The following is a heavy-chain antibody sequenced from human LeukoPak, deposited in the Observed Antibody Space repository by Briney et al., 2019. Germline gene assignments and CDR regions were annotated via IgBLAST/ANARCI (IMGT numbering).Heavy chain of an antibody. V-gene: IGHV1-8*02. CDR2: MNPNSGNT. CDR3: ALQQVRGLGYYYYGMDV. D-gene: IGHD3-10*01. Sequence: ASVKVSCKASEYTFTSYYMPWVRQATGQGLGWMGRMNPNSGNTGYAQKFQGRVTMTRNTSISTAYVELSSLRSEDTAVYYCALQQVRGLGYYYYGMDVWGQGTTVTVSS. J-gene: IGHJ6*02. CDR1: EYTFTSYY.